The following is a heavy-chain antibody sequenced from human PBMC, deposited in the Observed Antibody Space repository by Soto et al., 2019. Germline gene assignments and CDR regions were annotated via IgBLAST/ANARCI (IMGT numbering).Heavy chain of an antibody. CDR1: GGSFSGYY. V-gene: IGHV4-34*01. CDR3: ARYSYGYHYYYGMDV. D-gene: IGHD5-18*01. CDR2: INHSGST. J-gene: IGHJ6*02. Sequence: SETLSLTCAVYGGSFSGYYWSWIRQPPGKGLEWIGEINHSGSTNYNPSLKSRVTISVDTSKNQFSLKLSSVTAADTAVYYCARYSYGYHYYYGMDVWGQGTTVTVSS.